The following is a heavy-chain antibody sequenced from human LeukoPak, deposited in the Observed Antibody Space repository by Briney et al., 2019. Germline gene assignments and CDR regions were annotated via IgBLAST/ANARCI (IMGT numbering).Heavy chain of an antibody. CDR3: ARDLGGWYFDY. J-gene: IGHJ4*02. Sequence: GGSLRLSCAASGFTFSSYTINWVHQTPGKGLEWVSSITSTGTYIYYADSVKGRFTISRDNAKNSLYLQMNSLRAEDTAVYYCARDLGGWYFDYWGQGTLVTVSS. CDR1: GFTFSSYT. D-gene: IGHD2-15*01. V-gene: IGHV3-21*01. CDR2: ITSTGTYI.